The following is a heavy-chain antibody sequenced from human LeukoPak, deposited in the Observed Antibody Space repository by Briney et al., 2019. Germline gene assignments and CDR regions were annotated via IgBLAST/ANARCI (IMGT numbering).Heavy chain of an antibody. CDR3: ARDQQWLIDY. CDR2: ISYDGSNK. V-gene: IGHV3-30-3*01. CDR1: GFSFSNYA. J-gene: IGHJ4*02. Sequence: GRSLRLSCAASGFSFSNYAMHWVRQAPGKGLEWVAVISYDGSNKYYADSVKGRFTISRDNSKNTLYLQMNSLRAEDTAVYYCARDQQWLIDYWGQGTLVTVSS. D-gene: IGHD6-19*01.